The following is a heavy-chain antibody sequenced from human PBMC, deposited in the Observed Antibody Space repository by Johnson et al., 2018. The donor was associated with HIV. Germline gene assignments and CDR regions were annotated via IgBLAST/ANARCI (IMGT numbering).Heavy chain of an antibody. CDR2: ISYDGSNK. D-gene: IGHD5-18*01. J-gene: IGHJ3*02. Sequence: QVQLVESGGGLIQPGGSLRLSCAASGFTVSSNYMNWVRQAPGKGLEWVAVISYDGSNKYYADSVKGRFTISRDTSKNTLYLQMNSLRAEDTAVYYCARVDTAMTYDAFDIWGQGTMVTVSS. V-gene: IGHV3-30*14. CDR1: GFTVSSNY. CDR3: ARVDTAMTYDAFDI.